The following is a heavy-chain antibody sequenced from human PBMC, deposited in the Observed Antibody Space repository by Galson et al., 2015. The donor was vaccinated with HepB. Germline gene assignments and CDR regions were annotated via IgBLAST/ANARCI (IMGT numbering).Heavy chain of an antibody. CDR1: GFTFRDYY. V-gene: IGHV3-11*06. CDR2: ISSSGTYR. Sequence: SLRLSCAASGFTFRDYYMSWIRQAPGKGLEWVSYISSSGTYRNYAHSLKGRFTISRDDAKNSLFLQMSSLRAEDTAVYYCARGRLRLLERGPGYSSSYYNHCGMDVWGQGTTVTVSS. CDR3: ARGRLRLLERGPGYSSSYYNHCGMDV. D-gene: IGHD3-3*01. J-gene: IGHJ6*02.